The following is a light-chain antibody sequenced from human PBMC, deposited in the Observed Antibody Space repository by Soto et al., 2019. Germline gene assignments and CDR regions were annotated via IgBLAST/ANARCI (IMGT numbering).Light chain of an antibody. Sequence: EIVLTQSPGTLSLSPGKRVTLSCRASQSISSTYLAWYQHKPGQAPRLLIYGASSRATGIPGRFSGSGSGTDFPLTISRREPEDFAVYYCQQYDSPPRTLGQGTKVEVQ. CDR2: GAS. CDR3: QQYDSPPRT. CDR1: QSISSTY. V-gene: IGKV3-20*01. J-gene: IGKJ1*01.